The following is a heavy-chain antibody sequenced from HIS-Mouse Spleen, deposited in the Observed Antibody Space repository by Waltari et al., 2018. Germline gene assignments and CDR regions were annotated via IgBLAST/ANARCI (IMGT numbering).Heavy chain of an antibody. CDR2: ISYDGSNK. V-gene: IGHV3-30*18. J-gene: IGHJ4*02. D-gene: IGHD1-26*01. CDR3: AKDRGSPLYFDY. CDR1: GFTFRSYG. Sequence: QVQLVESGGGVVQPGRSLRLSCAAAGFTFRSYGIHWVRQAPGKGLEWVAVISYDGSNKYYADSVKGRFTISRDNSKNTLYLQMNSLRAEDTAVYYCAKDRGSPLYFDYWGQGTLVTVSS.